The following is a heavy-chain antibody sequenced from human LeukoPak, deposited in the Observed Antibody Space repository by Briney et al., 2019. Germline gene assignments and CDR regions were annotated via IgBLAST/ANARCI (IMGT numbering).Heavy chain of an antibody. J-gene: IGHJ4*02. CDR3: AKDPRFYGREWTGYFDY. CDR1: GFTFSNSG. D-gene: IGHD3/OR15-3a*01. Sequence: PVGSLRLSCAASGFTFSNSGMHWVRQAPGKGLEWVALIRFDGSNDFYADSVKGRFTISRDNSKNTLYLQMNTLRTEDTAVYYCAKDPRFYGREWTGYFDYWGQGTLVTVSS. V-gene: IGHV3-30*02. CDR2: IRFDGSND.